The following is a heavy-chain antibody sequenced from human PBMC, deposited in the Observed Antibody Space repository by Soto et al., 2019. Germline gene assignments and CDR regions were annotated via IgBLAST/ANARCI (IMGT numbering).Heavy chain of an antibody. D-gene: IGHD2-15*01. CDR3: ARGRVVVVAATDAFDI. V-gene: IGHV4-59*01. CDR2: IYYSGST. J-gene: IGHJ3*02. Sequence: SETLSLTCTVSGGSIISYYWSWSRQPPGKGLEWIGYIYYSGSTNYNPSLKSRVTISVDTSKNQFSLKLSSVTAADTAVYYCARGRVVVVAATDAFDIWGQGTMVTVSS. CDR1: GGSIISYY.